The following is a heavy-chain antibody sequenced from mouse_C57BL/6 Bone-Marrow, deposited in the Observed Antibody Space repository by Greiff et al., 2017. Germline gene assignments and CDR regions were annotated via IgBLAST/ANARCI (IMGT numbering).Heavy chain of an antibody. J-gene: IGHJ1*03. D-gene: IGHD2-3*01. CDR1: GFTFTDYY. V-gene: IGHV7-3*01. CDR3: ARSLYDGYPPWYFDV. CDR2: IRNKANGYTT. Sequence: EVHLVESGGGLVQPGGSLSLSCAASGFTFTDYYMSWVRQPPGKALAWLGFIRNKANGYTTEYSASVKGRFTISRDNSQSILYLQMNALRAEDSATYYCARSLYDGYPPWYFDVWGTGTTVTVSS.